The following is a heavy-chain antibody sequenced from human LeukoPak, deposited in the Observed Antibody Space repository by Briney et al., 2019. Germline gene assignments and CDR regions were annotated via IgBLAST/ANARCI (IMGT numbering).Heavy chain of an antibody. CDR2: MNPNSGNT. D-gene: IGHD2-2*01. Sequence: ASVKVSCKASGYTFTSYDINWVRQATGQGLEWMGWMNPNSGNTGYAQKFQGRVTITRTTSISTAYMELSSLRSEDTAVYDCARGIVVRRAHMSPRFDPWGQGTLVTVSS. CDR1: GYTFTSYD. J-gene: IGHJ5*02. CDR3: ARGIVVRRAHMSPRFDP. V-gene: IGHV1-8*03.